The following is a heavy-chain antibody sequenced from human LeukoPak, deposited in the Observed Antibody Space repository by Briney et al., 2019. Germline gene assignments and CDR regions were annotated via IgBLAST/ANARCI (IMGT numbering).Heavy chain of an antibody. V-gene: IGHV1-58*01. Sequence: ASVKVSCKASGFTFTSSAVQWVRQARGQCLEWIGWIVVGSGNTNYAQKFQERVTITRDMSTSTAYMELSSLRSEDTAVYYCAGGSVVPAATHYGKDYYGMDVWGQGTTVTVS. CDR3: AGGSVVPAATHYGKDYYGMDV. CDR1: GFTFTSSA. D-gene: IGHD2-2*01. CDR2: IVVGSGNT. J-gene: IGHJ6*02.